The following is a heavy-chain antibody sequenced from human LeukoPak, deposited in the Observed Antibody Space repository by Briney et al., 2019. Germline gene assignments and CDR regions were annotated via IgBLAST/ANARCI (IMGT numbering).Heavy chain of an antibody. CDR1: GFTFDDYG. V-gene: IGHV3-20*04. CDR2: INWNGGST. Sequence: GGSLRLSCAASGFTFDDYGMSWVRQAPGKGLEWVSGINWNGGSTGYADSVKGRFTISRDNAKNSLYLQMNSLRAEDTAVYYCATAPIAARRGYYYYYMDVWGKGTTVTVSS. CDR3: ATAPIAARRGYYYYYMDV. J-gene: IGHJ6*03. D-gene: IGHD6-6*01.